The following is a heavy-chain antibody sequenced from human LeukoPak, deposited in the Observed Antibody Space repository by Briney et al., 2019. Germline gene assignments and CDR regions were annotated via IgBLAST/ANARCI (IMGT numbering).Heavy chain of an antibody. CDR1: GFTFSSYG. D-gene: IGHD3-10*01. CDR3: ANDNYYGSGSYYSFLYGMDV. CDR2: ISYDGSNK. Sequence: GRSLRLSCAASGFTFSSYGMHWVRQAPGKGLEWVAVISYDGSNKYYADSVKGRFTISRDNSKNTLYLQMNSLRAEDTAVYYCANDNYYGSGSYYSFLYGMDVWGKGTTVTVSS. V-gene: IGHV3-30*18. J-gene: IGHJ6*04.